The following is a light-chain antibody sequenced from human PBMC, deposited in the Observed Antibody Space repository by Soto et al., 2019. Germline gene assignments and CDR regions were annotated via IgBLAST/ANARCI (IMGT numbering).Light chain of an antibody. Sequence: AIQMTQSPSSLSASVGDGVTITCRASQGIRNDLGWYRQKPGKAPKLLIYAASSLQSGVPSRFSGSGSGTDFTLTISSLQPEDFATYYCLQDYNYPRTFGQGTKVEIK. CDR1: QGIRND. J-gene: IGKJ1*01. V-gene: IGKV1-6*01. CDR2: AAS. CDR3: LQDYNYPRT.